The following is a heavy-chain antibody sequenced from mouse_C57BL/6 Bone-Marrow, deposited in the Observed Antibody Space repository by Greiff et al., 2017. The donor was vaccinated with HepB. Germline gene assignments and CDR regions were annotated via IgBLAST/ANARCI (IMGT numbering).Heavy chain of an antibody. J-gene: IGHJ2*01. CDR2: IDPSDSYT. CDR1: GYTFTSYW. D-gene: IGHD1-1*01. Sequence: VQLQQPGAELVRPGPSVKLSCKASGYTFTSYWMHWVKQRPGQGLEWIGVIDPSDSYTNYNQKFKGKATLTVDTSSSTAYMQLSSLTSEDSAVYYCARRSPRTVGLDYWGQGTTLTVSS. CDR3: ARRSPRTVGLDY. V-gene: IGHV1-59*01.